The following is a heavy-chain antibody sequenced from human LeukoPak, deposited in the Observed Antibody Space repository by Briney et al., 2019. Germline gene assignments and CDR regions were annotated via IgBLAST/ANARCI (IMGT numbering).Heavy chain of an antibody. CDR3: AKKSPYGGADY. V-gene: IGHV3-23*01. J-gene: IGHJ4*02. CDR1: GFTFSSSA. Sequence: PGESLRLSCAASGFTFSSSAMSWVRQAPGKGLEWVSAISGNGASTYYADSVKGQFTISRDNSKNTLYLQINSLRAEDTAVYYCAKKSPYGGADYWGQGTLVTVSS. D-gene: IGHD4/OR15-4a*01. CDR2: ISGNGAST.